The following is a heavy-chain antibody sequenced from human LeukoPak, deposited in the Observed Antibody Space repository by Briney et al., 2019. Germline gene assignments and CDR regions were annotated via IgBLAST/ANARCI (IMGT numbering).Heavy chain of an antibody. D-gene: IGHD3-10*01. Sequence: GGSLRLSCAASGFTFSSYGMHWVRQAPGKGLEWVAVIWYDGSNRYYADSVKGRFTISRDNSKNTLYLQMNSLRAEDTAVYYCARASYGSESPGPFYYGVDVWGQGTTVTVSS. V-gene: IGHV3-33*01. CDR2: IWYDGSNR. CDR3: ARASYGSESPGPFYYGVDV. CDR1: GFTFSSYG. J-gene: IGHJ6*02.